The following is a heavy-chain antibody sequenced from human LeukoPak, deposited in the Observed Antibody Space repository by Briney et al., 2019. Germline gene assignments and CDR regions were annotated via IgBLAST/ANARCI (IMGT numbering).Heavy chain of an antibody. Sequence: SETLSLTCTVSGGSISTYYWSWIRQPPGKGLEWIGYIYYSGSTNYNPSLKSRVTISVDTSKNQFSLKLSSVTAADTAVYYCARAVLGGSYGGLDYWGQGTLVTVSS. CDR3: ARAVLGGSYGGLDY. CDR1: GGSISTYY. D-gene: IGHD1-26*01. CDR2: IYYSGST. V-gene: IGHV4-59*12. J-gene: IGHJ4*02.